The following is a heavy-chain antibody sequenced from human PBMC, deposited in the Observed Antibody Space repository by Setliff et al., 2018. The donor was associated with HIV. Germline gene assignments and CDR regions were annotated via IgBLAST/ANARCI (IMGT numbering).Heavy chain of an antibody. CDR2: VSHSGDT. V-gene: IGHV4-39*02. CDR1: GGSVSSGPYY. Sequence: PSETLSLTCTVSGGSVSSGPYYWGWVRLSPGKGLEWIGSVSHSGDTYYSPALKNRVSMSIDTSKSQFSLKLDSVIVADTALYYCERDGGYSGWYFVLGYFNSWGQGALVTV. J-gene: IGHJ4*02. CDR3: ERDGGYSGWYFVLGYFNS. D-gene: IGHD6-19*01.